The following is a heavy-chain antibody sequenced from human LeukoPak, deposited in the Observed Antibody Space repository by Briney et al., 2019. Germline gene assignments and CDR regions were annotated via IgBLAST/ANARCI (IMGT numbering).Heavy chain of an antibody. CDR3: ARGSTADYYYGMDV. CDR2: IYSGGST. J-gene: IGHJ6*02. V-gene: IGHV3-53*01. D-gene: IGHD5-18*01. Sequence: QTGGSLRLSCAASGFTVSSNYMSWVRQAPGKGPEWVSVIYSGGSTYCADSVKGRFTISRDNSKNTLYLQMNSLRAEDTAVYYCARGSTADYYYGMDVWGQGTTVTVSS. CDR1: GFTVSSNY.